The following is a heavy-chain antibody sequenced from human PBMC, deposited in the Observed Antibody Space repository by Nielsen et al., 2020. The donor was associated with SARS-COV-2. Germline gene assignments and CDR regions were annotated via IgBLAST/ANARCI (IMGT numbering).Heavy chain of an antibody. CDR1: GFTFSSYG. J-gene: IGHJ6*02. Sequence: GGSLRLSCAASGFTFSSYGMHWVRQAPGKGLEWVAVIWYDGSNKYYADSVKGRFTISRDNSKNTLYLQMNSLRAEDTAVYYCAKRGRGGVYYYYYGMDVWGQGTTVTVSS. CDR3: AKRGRGGVYYYYYGMDV. D-gene: IGHD5-24*01. CDR2: IWYDGSNK. V-gene: IGHV3-30*02.